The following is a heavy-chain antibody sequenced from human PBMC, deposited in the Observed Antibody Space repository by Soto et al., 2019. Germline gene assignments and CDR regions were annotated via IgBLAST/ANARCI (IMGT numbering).Heavy chain of an antibody. CDR3: ASLPYGDDVHYFDS. D-gene: IGHD4-17*01. CDR2: IDPSDSYT. Sequence: EVQLVPSGAEVKKPGASLRISCKGSGYSFTSYWISWVRQRPGKGLEWMGRIDPSDSYTNYSPSFQGHVTISADKSISTAYLQWSSLNASDTALYYCASLPYGDDVHYFDSWGQGTLVTVSS. V-gene: IGHV5-10-1*01. J-gene: IGHJ4*02. CDR1: GYSFTSYW.